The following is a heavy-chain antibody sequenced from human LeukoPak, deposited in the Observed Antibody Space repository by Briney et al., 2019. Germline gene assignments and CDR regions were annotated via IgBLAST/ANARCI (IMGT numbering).Heavy chain of an antibody. J-gene: IGHJ6*02. V-gene: IGHV3-30-3*01. Sequence: SLRLSCXXXGFTFXSXAMHWVRQAPGKGLEWVAVISYDGSNKYYADSVKGRFTISRDNSKNTLYLQMNSLRAEDTAVYYCARIYYYGMDVWGQGTTVTVSS. CDR3: ARIYYYGMDV. CDR2: ISYDGSNK. CDR1: GFTFXSXA.